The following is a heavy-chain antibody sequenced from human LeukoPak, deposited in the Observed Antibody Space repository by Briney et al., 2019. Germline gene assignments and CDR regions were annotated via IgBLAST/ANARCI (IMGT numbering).Heavy chain of an antibody. CDR1: GGSLSSYY. D-gene: IGHD3-3*02. CDR2: IFASGTT. J-gene: IGHJ4*02. Sequence: SETLSLTCTVSGGSLSSYYWSWIRQPPGKGPEWIGYIFASGTTNYIPSLRSRVTISVDRSKSQFSLRLSSVTAADTAVYYCARHMSMVAYFDYWGQGALVTVSS. CDR3: ARHMSMVAYFDY. V-gene: IGHV4-4*09.